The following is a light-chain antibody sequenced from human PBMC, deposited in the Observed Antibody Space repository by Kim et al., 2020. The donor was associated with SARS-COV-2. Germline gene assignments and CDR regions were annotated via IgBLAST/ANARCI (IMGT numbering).Light chain of an antibody. V-gene: IGKV3-20*01. Sequence: PGERATLSCRASQSVTSSYLAWYQQKPGQAPRLLIYGASNRATGIPDRFSGSGSGTDFTLTISRLEPEDFAVYYCQQYDTSLTWTFGQGTKVDIK. CDR3: QQYDTSLTWT. CDR2: GAS. CDR1: QSVTSSY. J-gene: IGKJ1*01.